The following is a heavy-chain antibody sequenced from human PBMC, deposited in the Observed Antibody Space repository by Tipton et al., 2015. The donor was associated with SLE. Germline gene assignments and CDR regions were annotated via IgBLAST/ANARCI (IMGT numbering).Heavy chain of an antibody. Sequence: GSLRLSCAASGFTFDNYAMSWVRQAPGKGLEWVSGITGSGTSKYYADSVQGRLTISRDNSKNTLFLQMNSLRVEDTAVYYCAKAQQVIMRTLGDYGMDIWGQGTAVTVSS. CDR2: ITGSGTSK. CDR3: AKAQQVIMRTLGDYGMDI. D-gene: IGHD2-21*01. J-gene: IGHJ6*02. CDR1: GFTFDNYA. V-gene: IGHV3-23*01.